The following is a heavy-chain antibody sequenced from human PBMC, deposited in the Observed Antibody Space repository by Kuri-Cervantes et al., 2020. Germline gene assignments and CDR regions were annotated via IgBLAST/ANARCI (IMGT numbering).Heavy chain of an antibody. CDR1: GFTFSDYY. D-gene: IGHD1-1*01. V-gene: IGHV3-11*01. CDR3: ATGYSNGMDV. Sequence: GESLKISCAASGFTFSDYYMSWIRQAPGKGLEWVSYISSSGSTIYYADSVKGRFTISRDNAKNSLYLQMNGPRAEDTAVYYCATGYSNGMDVWDQGTTVTVSS. J-gene: IGHJ6*02. CDR2: ISSSGSTI.